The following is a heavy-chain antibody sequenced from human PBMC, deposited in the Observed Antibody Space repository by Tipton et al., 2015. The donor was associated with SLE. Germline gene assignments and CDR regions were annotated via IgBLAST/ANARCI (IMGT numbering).Heavy chain of an antibody. Sequence: TLSLTCTVSGGSISSSNHYWGWIRQPPGKTLEWIGNIYYSGNAYYKPSLKSRVTISLDRSKNQFSLEISSVTVADTAVYYCARDSNYCTGGSCYRAEYFQHWGRGTLVTVSS. V-gene: IGHV4-39*07. CDR2: IYYSGNA. CDR3: ARDSNYCTGGSCYRAEYFQH. CDR1: GGSISSSNHY. D-gene: IGHD2-8*02. J-gene: IGHJ1*01.